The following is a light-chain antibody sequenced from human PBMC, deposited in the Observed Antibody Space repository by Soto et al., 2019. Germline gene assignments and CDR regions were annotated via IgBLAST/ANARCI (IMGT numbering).Light chain of an antibody. CDR3: CSYAGSSWI. CDR1: NSDVGHYNY. V-gene: IGLV2-11*01. CDR2: DVD. J-gene: IGLJ2*01. Sequence: QSALTQPRSVSGSPGQSVTISCTGTNSDVGHYNYVSWYQQHTRKAPKLIIFDVDKRPSGVPDRFSGSKSGNTASLTISGLQAADEADYYCCSYAGSSWIFGGGTKLTV.